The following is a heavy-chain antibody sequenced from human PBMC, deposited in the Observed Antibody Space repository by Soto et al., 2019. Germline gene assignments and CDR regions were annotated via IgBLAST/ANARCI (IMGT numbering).Heavy chain of an antibody. CDR1: GFTFSSYT. V-gene: IGHV3-23*01. D-gene: IGHD6-6*01. Sequence: EVQLLESGGGLVQPGGSLRLSCAASGFTFSSYTMSWVRQAPGKGLDWVSGISGSGGCTQYAGSVKGRFTVSRDNSKNTLYLQMNSLRAEDTAVYYCANNVEYSSSSTYYYYGMDVWGQGTTVNVSS. CDR2: ISGSGGCT. J-gene: IGHJ6*02. CDR3: ANNVEYSSSSTYYYYGMDV.